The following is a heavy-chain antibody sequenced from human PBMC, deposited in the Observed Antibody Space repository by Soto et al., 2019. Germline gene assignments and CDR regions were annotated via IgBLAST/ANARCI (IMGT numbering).Heavy chain of an antibody. Sequence: QVQLQESGPGLVKPSGTLSLTCAVSGVSISSSQWWSWVRQPPGKGLEWIGEIYHNERTNYNPSLKSLLTMSLDRSKIQVSLNLSSVTAAATATYYCGRTKDYFYGVDVWGQGTTVTVSS. CDR2: IYHNERT. J-gene: IGHJ6*02. CDR3: GRTKDYFYGVDV. V-gene: IGHV4-4*02. CDR1: GVSISSSQW.